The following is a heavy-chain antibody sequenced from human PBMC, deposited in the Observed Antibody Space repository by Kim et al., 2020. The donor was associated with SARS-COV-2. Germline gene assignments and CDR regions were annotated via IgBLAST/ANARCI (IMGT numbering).Heavy chain of an antibody. D-gene: IGHD6-19*01. CDR1: GFTFSNYA. CDR2: MSDSDSST. Sequence: GGSLRLSCTASGFTFSNYAMSWVRQAQGKGLEWVSSMSDSDSSTYYADSVKGRFTISRDNSKNTLYLQMNSLRAGDTAVYYCAKASSSGWDRFDYWGQGTLVTVSS. J-gene: IGHJ4*02. CDR3: AKASSSGWDRFDY. V-gene: IGHV3-23*01.